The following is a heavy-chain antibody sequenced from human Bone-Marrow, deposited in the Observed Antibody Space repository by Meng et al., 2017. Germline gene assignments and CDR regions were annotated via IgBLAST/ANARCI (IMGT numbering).Heavy chain of an antibody. J-gene: IGHJ4*02. D-gene: IGHD1-1*01. Sequence: ASVKVSCKASGYNFFGYWLYWVRQAPGQGLEWIGLINPNDGDTNYAHKFMGRVTVNRDTSISTVHMEMSSLTYVDTAIYFCTRLEGGWGKGTLVTVSS. V-gene: IGHV1-2*07. CDR2: INPNDGDT. CDR1: GYNFFGYW. CDR3: TRLEGG.